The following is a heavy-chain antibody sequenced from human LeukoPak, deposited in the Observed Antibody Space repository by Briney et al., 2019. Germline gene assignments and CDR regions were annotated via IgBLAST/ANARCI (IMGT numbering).Heavy chain of an antibody. Sequence: PSETLSLTCTVSGGSISSSSYYWGWIRQPPGKGLEWIGGIYYSGSTYYNPSLKSRVTISVDTSKNQFSLKLSSVTAADTAVYYCARVVIVVVIPDAFDIWGQGTMVTVSS. V-gene: IGHV4-39*07. CDR2: IYYSGST. D-gene: IGHD3-22*01. J-gene: IGHJ3*02. CDR3: ARVVIVVVIPDAFDI. CDR1: GGSISSSSYY.